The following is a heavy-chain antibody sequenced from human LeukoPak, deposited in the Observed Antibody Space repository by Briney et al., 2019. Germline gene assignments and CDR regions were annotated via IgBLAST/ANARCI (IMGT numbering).Heavy chain of an antibody. CDR3: ARGLYGSGRRSLMAH. CDR2: IIQDEKEK. CDR1: GFPFHNYW. Sequence: GGCLRLSCSASGFPFHNYWMTSARQAPGRGLEWVANIIQDEKEKNYLDSVKGRFTISRDNAETSLVLQMTSLRGEDTAIYYCARGLYGSGRRSLMAHGGPGTLVAVSS. V-gene: IGHV3-7*01. D-gene: IGHD3-10*01. J-gene: IGHJ4*02.